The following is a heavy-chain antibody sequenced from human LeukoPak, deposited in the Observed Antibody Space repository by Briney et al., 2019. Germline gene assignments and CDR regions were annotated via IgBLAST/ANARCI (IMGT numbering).Heavy chain of an antibody. CDR2: INLDGSGK. J-gene: IGHJ4*02. CDR3: ARTNYGGPLDY. D-gene: IGHD4-23*01. V-gene: IGHV3-7*01. CDR1: GFTFSSYW. Sequence: GGSLRLSCVASGFTFSSYWMTWARQGPGKGLESVATINLDGSGKYYLDSVRGRFSISRDNAKDSMYLQMNSLRAEDTAVYYCARTNYGGPLDYWGPGTLVTVSS.